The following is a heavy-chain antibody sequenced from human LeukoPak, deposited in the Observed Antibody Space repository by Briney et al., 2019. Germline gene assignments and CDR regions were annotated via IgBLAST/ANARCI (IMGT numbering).Heavy chain of an antibody. D-gene: IGHD2-8*01. CDR2: IIPIFGTA. CDR1: GGSFSSYA. Sequence: SGKVSCKASGGSFSSYAISWVRQAPGQGLEWMGGIIPIFGTANYAQKFQGRVTITADKSTSTAYMELSSLRSEDTAVYYCARDLKMGFDYWGQGTLVTVSS. V-gene: IGHV1-69*06. CDR3: ARDLKMGFDY. J-gene: IGHJ4*02.